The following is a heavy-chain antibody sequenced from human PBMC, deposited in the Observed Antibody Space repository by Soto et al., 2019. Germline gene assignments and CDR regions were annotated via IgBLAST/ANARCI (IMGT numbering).Heavy chain of an antibody. V-gene: IGHV3-33*01. Sequence: GGSLRLSCAASGFSLRAYGMHWLRRAPGKGLEWVAFIWYDGTKKFYANSVKGRSTISKDNSNNILYLQMSGLRAEDTAVYYCARDVVTAVAGSVNWFDPWGQGTLVTVS. D-gene: IGHD6-19*01. CDR2: IWYDGTKK. CDR1: GFSLRAYG. CDR3: ARDVVTAVAGSVNWFDP. J-gene: IGHJ5*02.